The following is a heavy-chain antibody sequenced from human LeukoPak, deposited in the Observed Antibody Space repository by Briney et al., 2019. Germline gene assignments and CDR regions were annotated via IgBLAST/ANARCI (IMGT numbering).Heavy chain of an antibody. CDR2: IYYSGST. J-gene: IGHJ4*02. V-gene: IGHV4-59*01. D-gene: IGHD6-19*01. CDR3: ARDRGSSGWYRGGLDY. CDR1: GGSISSYY. Sequence: SETLSLTCTVSGGSISSYYWSWIRQPPGKGLEWIGYIYYSGSTNYNPSLKSRVTMSVDTSKNQFSLKLSSVTAADTAVYYCARDRGSSGWYRGGLDYWGQGTLVTVSS.